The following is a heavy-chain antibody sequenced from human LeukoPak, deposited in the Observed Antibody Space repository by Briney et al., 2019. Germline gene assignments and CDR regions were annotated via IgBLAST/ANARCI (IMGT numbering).Heavy chain of an antibody. J-gene: IGHJ4*02. CDR2: ISFDGSNK. Sequence: GGSLRLSCAASGFTFSSYGMYWVRQAPGKGLEWVAVISFDGSNKYYADSVKGRFTISRDNSKNTLYLQMNSLRAEDTAVYYCAKDRQYHGSGSLFGYWGQGTLVTVSS. CDR1: GFTFSSYG. D-gene: IGHD3-10*01. CDR3: AKDRQYHGSGSLFGY. V-gene: IGHV3-30*18.